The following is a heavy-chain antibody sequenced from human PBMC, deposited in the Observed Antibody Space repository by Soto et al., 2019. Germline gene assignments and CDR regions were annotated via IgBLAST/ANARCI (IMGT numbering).Heavy chain of an antibody. Sequence: GGSLRLSCAASGFTFSSYAMHWVRQAPGKGLEWVAVISYDGSNKYYADSVKGRFTISRDNSKNTLYLQMNSLRAEDTAVYYCARAGYYYDSNGPGMHVWGQGTTVTVSS. J-gene: IGHJ6*02. CDR1: GFTFSSYA. D-gene: IGHD3-22*01. CDR2: ISYDGSNK. V-gene: IGHV3-30-3*01. CDR3: ARAGYYYDSNGPGMHV.